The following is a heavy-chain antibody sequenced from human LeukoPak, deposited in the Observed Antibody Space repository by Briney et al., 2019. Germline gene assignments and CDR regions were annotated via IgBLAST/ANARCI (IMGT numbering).Heavy chain of an antibody. Sequence: ASVKVSCKVSVYTLTELAIHWVRQAPRKGLEWMGAFDPEDGGTIYAQKFQGRITLTEDTSTDTAYMELRSLSSEDTAVYYCATARVRLGELSLPEVRDDWGQGTLISVSS. CDR1: VYTLTELA. J-gene: IGHJ4*02. V-gene: IGHV1-24*01. CDR2: FDPEDGGT. D-gene: IGHD3-16*02. CDR3: ATARVRLGELSLPEVRDD.